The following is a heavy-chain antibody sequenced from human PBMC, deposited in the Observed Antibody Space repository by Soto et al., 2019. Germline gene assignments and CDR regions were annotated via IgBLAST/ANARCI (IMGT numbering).Heavy chain of an antibody. Sequence: GGSLRLSCAASGITFSTYAMRWVRQAPGKGLESVSVISESGGGTYYADSVKGRFTISSHNSKNTLYLQMNSLRAEDTAVYYCASGWRVDAFDIWGQETMVTVSS. J-gene: IGHJ3*02. V-gene: IGHV3-23*01. CDR3: ASGWRVDAFDI. D-gene: IGHD3-3*01. CDR1: GITFSTYA. CDR2: ISESGGGT.